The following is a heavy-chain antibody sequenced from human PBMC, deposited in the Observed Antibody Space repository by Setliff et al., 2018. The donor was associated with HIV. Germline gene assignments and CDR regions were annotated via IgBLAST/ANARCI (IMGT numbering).Heavy chain of an antibody. Sequence: PSETLSLTCTVSGGSISSGSYFWTWIRQPAGKGLEWIGRIYTSGSTNYNPSLKSRVTMSVDTSKNQFSLKLSSVTAADTAVYYCARLRHTYYYDSSYFDYWGQGTLVTVSS. J-gene: IGHJ4*02. D-gene: IGHD3-22*01. V-gene: IGHV4-61*02. CDR2: IYTSGST. CDR1: GGSISSGSYF. CDR3: ARLRHTYYYDSSYFDY.